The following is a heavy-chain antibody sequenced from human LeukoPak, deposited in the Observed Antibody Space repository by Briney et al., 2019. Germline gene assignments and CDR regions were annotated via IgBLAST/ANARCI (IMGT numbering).Heavy chain of an antibody. Sequence: SETLSLTCTVSGGSISSYYWSWIRQPPGKGLEWNGSIYYSGSTNYNPSLKSRVTISVDTSKNQFSLKLSSVTAADTAVYYCARVLSSGWYGYYYYGMDVWGQGTTVTVSS. CDR1: GGSISSYY. V-gene: IGHV4-59*01. CDR3: ARVLSSGWYGYYYYGMDV. CDR2: IYYSGST. J-gene: IGHJ6*02. D-gene: IGHD6-19*01.